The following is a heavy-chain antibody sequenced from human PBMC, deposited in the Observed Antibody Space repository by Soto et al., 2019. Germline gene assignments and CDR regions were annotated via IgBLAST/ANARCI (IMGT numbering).Heavy chain of an antibody. D-gene: IGHD6-13*01. CDR3: ANGYSSSYYYYVMAV. Sequence: PGWSLRLSCAASGFTFSSYAMSWVRQAPGKGLEWVSAISGSGGSTYYADSVKGRFTISRDNSKNTLYLQMNSLRAEDTAVYYCANGYSSSYYYYVMAVCGQGNTVTVYS. CDR1: GFTFSSYA. J-gene: IGHJ6*02. CDR2: ISGSGGST. V-gene: IGHV3-23*01.